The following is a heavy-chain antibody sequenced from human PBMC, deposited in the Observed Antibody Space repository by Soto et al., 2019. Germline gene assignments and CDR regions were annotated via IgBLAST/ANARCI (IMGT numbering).Heavy chain of an antibody. Sequence: GASVKVSCKASGYTFTSYDINWVRQATGQGLEWMGWMNPNSGNTGYAQKFQGRVTMTRNTSISTAYMELSSLRSEDTAVYYCARGRVAIFGVARGFDPWGQGTLVTVSS. V-gene: IGHV1-8*01. J-gene: IGHJ5*02. CDR3: ARGRVAIFGVARGFDP. CDR2: MNPNSGNT. D-gene: IGHD3-3*01. CDR1: GYTFTSYD.